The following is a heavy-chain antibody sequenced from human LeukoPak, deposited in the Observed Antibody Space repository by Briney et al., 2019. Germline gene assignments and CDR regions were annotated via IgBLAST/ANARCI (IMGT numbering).Heavy chain of an antibody. J-gene: IGHJ1*01. CDR1: GFAFSNYA. D-gene: IGHD6-19*01. Sequence: PGGSLRLSCAASGFAFSNYAMNWVRQAPGRGLEWVSTISGGGGTTHYADSVKGRFIISRDNSKNTLYLQMNSLRAEDTAVYYCARESIYSSSGWHPPSGYFQHWGQGTLVTVSS. CDR2: ISGGGGTT. V-gene: IGHV3-23*01. CDR3: ARESIYSSSGWHPPSGYFQH.